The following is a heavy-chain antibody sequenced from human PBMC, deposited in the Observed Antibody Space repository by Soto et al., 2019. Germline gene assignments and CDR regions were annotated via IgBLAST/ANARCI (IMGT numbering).Heavy chain of an antibody. V-gene: IGHV1-2*02. CDR1: GYTFIGFS. Sequence: ASVKVSCKSSGYTFIGFSLHWVRQAPGQGLEWMGWINPKNGDTYYAQKFQGRVTMTRDTSINTVYMELNSLKSDDAAVYYCSKGRWTVGHCSGGSCYDGMDVWGQGTTVTVSS. D-gene: IGHD2-15*01. CDR3: SKGRWTVGHCSGGSCYDGMDV. CDR2: INPKNGDT. J-gene: IGHJ6*02.